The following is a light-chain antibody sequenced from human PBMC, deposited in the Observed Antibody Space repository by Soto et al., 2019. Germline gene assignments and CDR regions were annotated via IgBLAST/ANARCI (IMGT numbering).Light chain of an antibody. V-gene: IGLV2-14*01. CDR3: ISYASINTYV. CDR1: SSDVGGYDY. J-gene: IGLJ1*01. Sequence: QSVLTQPASVSGSPGQSITISCTGTSSDVGGYDYVSWYQQHPGKAPKLMIYDVTNRPSGVSYRFSGSKSGNTASLTISGLQAEDEADYYCISYASINTYVFGTGTKVTVL. CDR2: DVT.